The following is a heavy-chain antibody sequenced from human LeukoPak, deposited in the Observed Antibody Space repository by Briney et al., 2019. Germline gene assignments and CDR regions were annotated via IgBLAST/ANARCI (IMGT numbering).Heavy chain of an antibody. CDR3: ASPGGDEYYYGSGSQPRDY. CDR2: VFYSGSS. J-gene: IGHJ4*02. V-gene: IGHV4-59*11. CDR1: GDSISDHY. D-gene: IGHD3-10*01. Sequence: KPSETLSLTCTVSGDSISDHYWSWIRQPPGKGLEWLGYVFYSGSSNYNPSQYNPSLKSRATISVDTSRTQLSLNLNSVTAADTAMYYCASPGGDEYYYGSGSQPRDYWGQGTLVTVSS.